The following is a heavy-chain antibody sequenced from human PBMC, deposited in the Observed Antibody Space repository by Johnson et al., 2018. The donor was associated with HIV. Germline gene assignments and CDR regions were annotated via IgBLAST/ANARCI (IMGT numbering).Heavy chain of an antibody. V-gene: IGHV3-20*04. CDR1: GFIFADYG. D-gene: IGHD3/OR15-3a*01. CDR2: INWNGGRI. J-gene: IGHJ3*01. CDR3: AKDLGANKDDEWATDYYDLSVAYPVPDPRAVVGAFDV. Sequence: VQLVESGGGVLRPGGSLRLSCEGFGFIFADYGLSWVRQAPGRGLEWVSGINWNGGRIGYADSVKGRVTISRDNSKNTLYLQQNTLRAEDTALYYCAKDLGANKDDEWATDYYDLSVAYPVPDPRAVVGAFDVWGQGTMVTVSS.